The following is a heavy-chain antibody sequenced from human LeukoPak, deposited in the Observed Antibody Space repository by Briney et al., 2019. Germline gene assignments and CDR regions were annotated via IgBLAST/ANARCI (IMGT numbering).Heavy chain of an antibody. V-gene: IGHV4-39*07. CDR3: ARDLDYFDY. CDR2: IYYSGST. Sequence: SETLSLTCTVSGGSIINTNYFWGWVRQPPGKGLEWIGNIYYSGSTYYSPSLKSRVTISVDTSKNQFSLKLSSVTAADTAVYYCARDLDYFDYWGQGTLVTVSS. D-gene: IGHD3-16*01. CDR1: GGSIINTNYF. J-gene: IGHJ4*02.